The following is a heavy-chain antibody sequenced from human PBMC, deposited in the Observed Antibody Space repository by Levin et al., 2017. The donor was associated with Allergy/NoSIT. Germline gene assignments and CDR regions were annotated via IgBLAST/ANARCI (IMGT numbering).Heavy chain of an antibody. Sequence: GESLKISCVASGFTFSDHYMNWVRQAPGKELEWVGRTKNKANSYTAEYAASVRGRFTISRDVSKNSLYLHMNSLKTEDTAFYYCARAGDSSGPDFDYSGRGTLVTVSS. J-gene: IGHJ4*02. D-gene: IGHD3-22*01. CDR1: GFTFSDHY. CDR3: ARAGDSSGPDFDY. V-gene: IGHV3-72*01. CDR2: TKNKANSYTA.